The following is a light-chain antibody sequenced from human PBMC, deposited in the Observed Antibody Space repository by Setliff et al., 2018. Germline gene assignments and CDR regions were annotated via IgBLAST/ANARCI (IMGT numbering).Light chain of an antibody. CDR3: ISYAGSNNYV. J-gene: IGLJ1*01. Sequence: QSVLTQPPSASGTPGQRVTISCSGSSSNIGSNYVYWYQQLPGTTPKLLIYRNNQRPSGVPDRFSGSKSGTTASLAISGLRSEDEADYYCISYAGSNNYVFGTGTKV. CDR1: SSNIGSNY. V-gene: IGLV1-47*01. CDR2: RNN.